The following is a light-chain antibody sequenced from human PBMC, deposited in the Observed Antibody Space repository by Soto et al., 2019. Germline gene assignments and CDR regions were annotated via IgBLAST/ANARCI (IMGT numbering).Light chain of an antibody. CDR2: DAS. V-gene: IGKV3-11*01. Sequence: EIVLTQSPATLSLSPGERATLSCRASQSVSSYLAWYQQKPGQAPRLLIYDASNRATGIPARFSRSGSGTEFTLTISSLEPEDFAVYYCQQRSNWRYTFGQGTKLEIK. CDR1: QSVSSY. CDR3: QQRSNWRYT. J-gene: IGKJ2*01.